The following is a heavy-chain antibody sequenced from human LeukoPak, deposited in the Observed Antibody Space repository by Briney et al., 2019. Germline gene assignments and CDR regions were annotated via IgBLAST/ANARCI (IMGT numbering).Heavy chain of an antibody. Sequence: GGSLRLYCAASGFTVSSNYMSWVRQAPGKGLEWVSVIYSGGSSYYADSVKGRFTISRDNSKNTLYLQMNSLRAEDTAVYYCARDRCSSTSCYAWARMFDYWGQGTLVTVSS. CDR2: IYSGGSS. CDR1: GFTVSSNY. J-gene: IGHJ4*02. D-gene: IGHD2-2*01. V-gene: IGHV3-66*02. CDR3: ARDRCSSTSCYAWARMFDY.